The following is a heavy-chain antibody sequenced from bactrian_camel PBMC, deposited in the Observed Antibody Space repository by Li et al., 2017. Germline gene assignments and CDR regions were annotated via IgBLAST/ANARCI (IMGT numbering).Heavy chain of an antibody. J-gene: IGHJ4*01. CDR2: IDSEFPA. V-gene: IGHV3S67*01. D-gene: IGHD3*01. Sequence: VQLVESGGGSVQSGGSLRLTCEVPKFTTSNNCMGWLREVPGKEREAVALIDSEFPATYAESVKGRFVISKASGEATFYLQMNDLNADDTARYICAIDYSNRDCGSLLQRGDEISGDWGRGTQVTVS. CDR1: KFTTSNNC. CDR3: AIDYSNRDCGSLLQRGDEISGD.